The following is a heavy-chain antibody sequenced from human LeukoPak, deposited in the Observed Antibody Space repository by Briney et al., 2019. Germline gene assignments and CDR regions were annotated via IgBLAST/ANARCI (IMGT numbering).Heavy chain of an antibody. CDR3: ARDRSPMDV. V-gene: IGHV4-59*06. Sequence: SETLSLTCIVSGDSISNYYWSWIRQPAGKGLEWIGYIYYSGSTYYNPSLKSRVTISVDTSKNQFSLKLSSVTAADTAVYYCARDRSPMDVWGKGTTVTASS. D-gene: IGHD5-24*01. CDR1: GDSISNYY. CDR2: IYYSGST. J-gene: IGHJ6*03.